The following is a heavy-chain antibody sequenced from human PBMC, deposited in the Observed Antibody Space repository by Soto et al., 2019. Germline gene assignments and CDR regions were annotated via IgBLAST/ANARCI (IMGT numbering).Heavy chain of an antibody. V-gene: IGHV4-59*01. CDR2: IYYSGST. D-gene: IGHD3-10*01. CDR1: GGSISSYY. J-gene: IGHJ6*02. Sequence: LSETLSLTCTVSGGSISSYYWSWIRQPPGKGLEWIGYIYYSGSTNYNPSLKSRVTISVDTSKNQFSLKLSSVTAADTAVYYCARDSTMVRSRGMDVWGQGTTVTVSS. CDR3: ARDSTMVRSRGMDV.